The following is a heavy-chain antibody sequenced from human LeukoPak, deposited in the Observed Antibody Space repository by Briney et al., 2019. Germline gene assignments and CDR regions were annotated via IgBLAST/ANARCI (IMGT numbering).Heavy chain of an antibody. D-gene: IGHD3-22*01. J-gene: IGHJ4*02. CDR1: GFTLSTYG. V-gene: IGHV3-33*01. CDR2: IWYDGSNK. Sequence: GGSLRLSCAASGFTLSTYGMHWVRQAPGKGLERVAIIWYDGSNKYYADSVKGRFTISRDNSKNTLYLQMNSLRAEDTAVYSCARDRSYSSGYYGGSLDYWGQGTLVTVSS. CDR3: ARDRSYSSGYYGGSLDY.